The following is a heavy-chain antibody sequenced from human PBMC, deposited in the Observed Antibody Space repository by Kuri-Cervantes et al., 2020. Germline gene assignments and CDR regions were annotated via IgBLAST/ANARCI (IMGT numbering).Heavy chain of an antibody. CDR1: GFTFSSYS. CDR3: ARDSDINVVFGGLDV. Sequence: GGSLRLSCAASGFTFSSYSMNWVRQAPGKGLEWVANIKQDGSGKYYVDSVKGRFTISRDNAKNSLYLQMNSLRAEDTAVYYCARDSDINVVFGGLDVWGKGTTVTVSS. D-gene: IGHD3-3*01. J-gene: IGHJ6*04. V-gene: IGHV3-7*01. CDR2: IKQDGSGK.